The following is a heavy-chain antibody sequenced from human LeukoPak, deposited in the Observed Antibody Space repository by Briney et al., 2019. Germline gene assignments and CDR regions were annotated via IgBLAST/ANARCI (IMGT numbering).Heavy chain of an antibody. D-gene: IGHD3-16*02. J-gene: IGHJ3*02. CDR2: IYYSGST. CDR3: ARVLRTRLSEYYDYVWGSYRPDAFDI. Sequence: SETLSLTCTVSGGSISSYCWSWIRQPPGKGLEWIGYIYYSGSTNYNPSLKSRVTISVDTSKNQFSLKLSSVTAADTAVYYCARVLRTRLSEYYDYVWGSYRPDAFDIWGQGTMVTVSS. CDR1: GGSISSYC. V-gene: IGHV4-59*01.